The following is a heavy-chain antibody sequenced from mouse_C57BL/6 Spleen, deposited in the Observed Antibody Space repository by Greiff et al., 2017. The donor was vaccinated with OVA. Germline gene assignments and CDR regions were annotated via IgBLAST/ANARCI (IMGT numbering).Heavy chain of an antibody. CDR2: IRNKANNHAT. CDR3: TRPSGYYGSSYDYFDY. D-gene: IGHD1-1*01. Sequence: EVKLVESGGGLVQPGGSMKLSCAASGFTFSDAWMDWVRQSPEKGLEWVAEIRNKANNHATYYAESVKGRFTISRDDSKSSVYLQMNSLRAEDTGIYYCTRPSGYYGSSYDYFDYWGQGTTLTVSS. J-gene: IGHJ2*01. V-gene: IGHV6-6*01. CDR1: GFTFSDAW.